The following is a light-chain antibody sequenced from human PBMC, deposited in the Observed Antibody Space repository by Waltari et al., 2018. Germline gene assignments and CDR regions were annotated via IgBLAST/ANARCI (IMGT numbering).Light chain of an antibody. V-gene: IGLV1-40*01. CDR1: SSNIAAGYD. CDR2: GNN. CDR3: QSYDSSLSGFVV. Sequence: QSVLTQPPSVSGAPGPRVTIPCTGSSSNIAAGYDVHWYPQLPGTAPKLPIYGNNNRPSGVPDRFSGSKSGTSASLAITGLQAEDEADYYCQSYDSSLSGFVVFGGGTKLTVL. J-gene: IGLJ2*01.